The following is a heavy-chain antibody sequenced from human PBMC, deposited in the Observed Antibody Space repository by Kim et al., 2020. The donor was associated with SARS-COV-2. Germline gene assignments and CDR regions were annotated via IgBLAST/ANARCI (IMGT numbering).Heavy chain of an antibody. J-gene: IGHJ6*02. V-gene: IGHV3-9*01. Sequence: GGSLRLSCGASGFTFDDYAMHWVRQGPGKGLEWVSGISWNSGRIGYADFVKGRFTISRDNAKNSLYLQMNSLRAEDTALYYCAKDIYGNYYYGMDVWGQGTTVTVSS. CDR2: ISWNSGRI. CDR3: AKDIYGNYYYGMDV. CDR1: GFTFDDYA. D-gene: IGHD3-10*01.